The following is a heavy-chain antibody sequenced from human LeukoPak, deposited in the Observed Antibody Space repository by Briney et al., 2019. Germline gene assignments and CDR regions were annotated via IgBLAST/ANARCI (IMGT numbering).Heavy chain of an antibody. D-gene: IGHD2-21*01. CDR2: IYYSGST. J-gene: IGHJ5*02. V-gene: IGHV4-39*07. Sequence: PSETLSLTCTVSGGSISSSSYYWGWIRQPPGKGLEWIGSIYYSGSTYYNPSLKSRVTISVGTSKNQFSLKLSSVTAADTAVYYCARERYYSHWFDPWGQGTLVTVSS. CDR1: GGSISSSSYY. CDR3: ARERYYSHWFDP.